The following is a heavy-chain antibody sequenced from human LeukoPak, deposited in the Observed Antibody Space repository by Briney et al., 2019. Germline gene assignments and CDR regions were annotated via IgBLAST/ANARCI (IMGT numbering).Heavy chain of an antibody. V-gene: IGHV4-38-2*02. D-gene: IGHD2-15*01. Sequence: KTSETLSLTCTVSGYSISSGYYWGWIRQPPGKGLEWIGSIYHSGSTYYNPSLKSRVTISVDTSKNQFSLKLSSVTAADTAVYYCARSPIVVVVAATLNAGNWFDPWGQGTLVTVSS. CDR2: IYHSGST. CDR3: ARSPIVVVVAATLNAGNWFDP. CDR1: GYSISSGYY. J-gene: IGHJ5*02.